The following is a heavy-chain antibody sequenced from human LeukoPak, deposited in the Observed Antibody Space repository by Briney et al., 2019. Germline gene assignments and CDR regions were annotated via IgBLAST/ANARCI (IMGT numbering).Heavy chain of an antibody. CDR2: ISGSGGST. J-gene: IGHJ6*03. V-gene: IGHV3-23*01. CDR3: AKRHNYAYMDV. CDR1: GFTFSSYA. Sequence: GGSLRLSCAASGFTFSSYAMSSVCQAPGKGLEWVSAISGSGGSTYYAEPVKGRFTISRDNSKSTPYLQMNSLRAEDTAVYYCAKRHNYAYMDVWGKGTTVTVSS.